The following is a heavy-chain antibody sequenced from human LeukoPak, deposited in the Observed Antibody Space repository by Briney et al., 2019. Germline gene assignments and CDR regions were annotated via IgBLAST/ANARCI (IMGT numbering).Heavy chain of an antibody. V-gene: IGHV3-48*04. D-gene: IGHD1-1*01. Sequence: GRSLRLSCAASGFTFSDYSMNWVRQAPGKGLEWISWVGISSGNTKYAASVKGRFTISGDNAKTSLYLQMNSLRVEDTAVYYCARDHNYAFDNWGQGTLVTVSS. CDR2: VGISSGNT. J-gene: IGHJ4*02. CDR1: GFTFSDYS. CDR3: ARDHNYAFDN.